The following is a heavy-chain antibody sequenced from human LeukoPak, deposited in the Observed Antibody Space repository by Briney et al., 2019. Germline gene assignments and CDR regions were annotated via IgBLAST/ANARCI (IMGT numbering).Heavy chain of an antibody. D-gene: IGHD2-15*01. Sequence: ASVKVSCKASGYTFTGYYMHWVRQAPGQGLEWMGWINPHTGGTNYAQKFQGRVTMTRDTSISTAYMELGGLTSDDTAVYYCARPYCSGGSCHDYFDYWGQGTLVTVSS. V-gene: IGHV1-2*02. CDR2: INPHTGGT. CDR1: GYTFTGYY. J-gene: IGHJ4*02. CDR3: ARPYCSGGSCHDYFDY.